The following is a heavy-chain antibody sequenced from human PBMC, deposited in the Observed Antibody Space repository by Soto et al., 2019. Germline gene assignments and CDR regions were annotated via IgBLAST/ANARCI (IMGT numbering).Heavy chain of an antibody. J-gene: IGHJ4*02. Sequence: WETLSLTCTVSGGSISSYYWSWIRQPPGKGLEWIGYIYYSGSTNYNPSLKSRVTISVDTSKNQFSLKLSSVTAADTAVYYCARSPAITMVRGVIKTQTSYFDYWGQGTLVTVSS. CDR2: IYYSGST. CDR1: GGSISSYY. V-gene: IGHV4-59*08. CDR3: ARSPAITMVRGVIKTQTSYFDY. D-gene: IGHD3-10*01.